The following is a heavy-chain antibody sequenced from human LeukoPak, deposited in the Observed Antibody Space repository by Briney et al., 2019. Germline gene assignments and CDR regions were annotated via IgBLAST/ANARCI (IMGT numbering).Heavy chain of an antibody. J-gene: IGHJ4*02. CDR2: INKNGGT. Sequence: SQTLSLTWTVSSDSISSGDYYWSWIRQPAGKGLEFIGYINKNGGTYYNPPLKSRVSISIDTSKNQFSLQLTSVTAADTAVYFCAREHKSYGDYPYYFDSWGQGTLVTVSS. CDR3: AREHKSYGDYPYYFDS. D-gene: IGHD4-17*01. CDR1: SDSISSGDYY. V-gene: IGHV4-30-4*01.